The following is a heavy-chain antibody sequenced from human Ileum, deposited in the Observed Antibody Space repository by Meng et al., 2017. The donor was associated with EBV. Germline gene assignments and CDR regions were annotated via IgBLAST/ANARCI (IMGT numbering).Heavy chain of an antibody. CDR3: ARNYYGSYGFDY. V-gene: IGHV1-18*01. J-gene: IGHJ4*02. CDR1: GYRFSAFG. D-gene: IGHD3-10*01. CDR2: ITTYNGDT. Sequence: QVQLVESGAGVKKPGDSVKVSCKASGYRFSAFGISWVRQAPGQGPEWMGWITTYNGDTKYEQKFQGRVTMTRETSTNTAYLELTSLRSDDTAVYYCARNYYGSYGFDYWGQGTLVTVSS.